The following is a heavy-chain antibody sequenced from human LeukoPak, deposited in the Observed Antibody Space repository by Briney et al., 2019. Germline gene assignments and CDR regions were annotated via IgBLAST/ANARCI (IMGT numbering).Heavy chain of an antibody. CDR3: ARDLDATFDY. V-gene: IGHV4-59*01. CDR1: GGSISSYY. D-gene: IGHD2-2*01. CDR2: IYYSGRT. Sequence: SETLSLTCTVSGGSISSYYWSWIRQPPGKGLEWIGYIYYSGRTNYNPSLKSRVTISVDTSKNQVYLKLNSVTAADTAVYYCARDLDATFDYWGQGTLVTVSA. J-gene: IGHJ4*02.